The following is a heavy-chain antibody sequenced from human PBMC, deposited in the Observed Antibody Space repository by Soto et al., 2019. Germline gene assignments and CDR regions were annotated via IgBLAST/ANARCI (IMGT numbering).Heavy chain of an antibody. Sequence: EVQLVESGGGLVQPGGSLRLSCAASGLIFSDYHMDWVRQAPGKGLELVGRIRRKANSYTTEYAGSVKGRFTISRDDSKNSRYLQMISLKSEDTAVYYCAMLGGWSGGSSGMDVWGQGTTVTVSS. V-gene: IGHV3-72*01. J-gene: IGHJ6*02. D-gene: IGHD6-19*01. CDR2: IRRKANSYTT. CDR3: AMLGGWSGGSSGMDV. CDR1: GLIFSDYH.